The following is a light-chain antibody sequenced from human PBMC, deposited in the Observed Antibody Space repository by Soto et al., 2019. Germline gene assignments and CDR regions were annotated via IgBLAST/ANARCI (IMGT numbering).Light chain of an antibody. CDR1: SSDVGGFNY. Sequence: QSALTQPPSVSGSPGQSVTISCTGTSSDVGGFNYVSWYQHHPGKAPKLMIYDVSKRPSGVPDRFSGSKSGNTAPLTISGLQAEDEADYYCCSYAGGYTHYVFATGTKVTVL. J-gene: IGLJ1*01. CDR3: CSYAGGYTHYV. CDR2: DVS. V-gene: IGLV2-11*01.